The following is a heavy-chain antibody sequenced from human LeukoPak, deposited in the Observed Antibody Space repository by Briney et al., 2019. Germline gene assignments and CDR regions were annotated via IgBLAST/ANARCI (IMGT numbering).Heavy chain of an antibody. V-gene: IGHV3-30-3*01. CDR3: ARDCCGEWYFFDS. J-gene: IGHJ4*02. CDR2: ISNDGTNK. Sequence: GGSLRLSCAASGFPFNNYAMHWVRQAPGKGLEWVAVISNDGTNKYYTDSVKGRFTISRDNSKSTLYLQMNSLRAEDTAVYYRARDCCGEWYFFDSWGQGTLVTVSS. CDR1: GFPFNNYA. D-gene: IGHD3-10*01.